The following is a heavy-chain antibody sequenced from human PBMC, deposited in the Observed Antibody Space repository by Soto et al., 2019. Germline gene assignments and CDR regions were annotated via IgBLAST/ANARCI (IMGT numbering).Heavy chain of an antibody. CDR1: GGAISSSNW. Sequence: SETLSLTCAVSGGAISSSNWWTWVRQPPGKGLEWIGEIYHSGSTNYIPSLKSRVTISVDKSKNQFSLKLTSVTAADTAVYYCATRFDGLGSYEYWGQGTLVTVSS. CDR2: IYHSGST. V-gene: IGHV4-4*02. J-gene: IGHJ4*02. CDR3: ATRFDGLGSYEY. D-gene: IGHD3-10*01.